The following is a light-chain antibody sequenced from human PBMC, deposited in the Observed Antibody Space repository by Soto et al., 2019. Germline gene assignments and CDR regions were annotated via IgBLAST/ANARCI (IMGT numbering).Light chain of an antibody. CDR1: GSNIGAGYD. V-gene: IGLV1-40*01. Sequence: QSVLTQPPSVSGAPGQRVSISCTGSGSNIGAGYDVHWYQLVSGTAPRLLIYSNINRPSGVPDRFSGSRSGASASLAITGLQAEDEAHYYCQYFDNEPHVLFGGGTKLTVL. CDR2: SNI. J-gene: IGLJ2*01. CDR3: QYFDNEPHVL.